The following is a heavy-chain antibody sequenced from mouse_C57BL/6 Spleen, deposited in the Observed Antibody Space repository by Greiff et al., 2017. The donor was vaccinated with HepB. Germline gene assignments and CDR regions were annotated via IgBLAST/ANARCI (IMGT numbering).Heavy chain of an antibody. CDR3: AKYGSSPYYAMDY. CDR2: ISSGSSTI. Sequence: EVNLVESGGGLVKPGGSLKLSCAASGFTFSDYGMHWVRQAPEKGLEWVAYISSGSSTIYYADTVKGRFTISRDNAKNTLFLQMTSLRSEDTAMYYCAKYGSSPYYAMDYWGQGTSVTVSS. CDR1: GFTFSDYG. J-gene: IGHJ4*01. V-gene: IGHV5-17*01. D-gene: IGHD1-1*01.